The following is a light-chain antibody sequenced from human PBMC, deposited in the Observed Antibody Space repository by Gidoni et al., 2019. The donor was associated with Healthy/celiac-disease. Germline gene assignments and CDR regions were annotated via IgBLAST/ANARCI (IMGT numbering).Light chain of an antibody. CDR3: QQRSNWPPT. J-gene: IGKJ1*01. CDR1: QRVSSY. CDR2: DAS. V-gene: IGKV3-11*01. Sequence: EIVLTQSPATLSLSPGERATLSCRASQRVSSYLAWYQQKPGRAPRLLIYDASHRATGIPARFSGSGSGTDFTLTISRLEPEDFAVYYCQQRSNWPPTFGQGTKVEIK.